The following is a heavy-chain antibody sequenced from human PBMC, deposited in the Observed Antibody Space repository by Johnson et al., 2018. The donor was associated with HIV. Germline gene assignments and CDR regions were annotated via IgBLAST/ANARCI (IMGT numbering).Heavy chain of an antibody. CDR2: ISWNSGSI. J-gene: IGHJ3*02. Sequence: LVESGGGLVQPGRSLRLSCIASRFSFDDYAMHWVRQAPGKGLEWVSGISWNSGSIGYVDSVKGRFTVSRDNAENSLYLQMNSLRTEDTALYYCARSRGGGDYAPEAFDIWGQGTMVTVSS. CDR1: RFSFDDYA. D-gene: IGHD4-17*01. CDR3: ARSRGGGDYAPEAFDI. V-gene: IGHV3-9*01.